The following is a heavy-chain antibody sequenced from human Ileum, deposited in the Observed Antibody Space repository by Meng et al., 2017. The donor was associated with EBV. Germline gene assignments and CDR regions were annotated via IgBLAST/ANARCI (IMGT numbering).Heavy chain of an antibody. CDR1: GGSVSSAHSF. CDR3: AGDPHSGSPH. J-gene: IGHJ4*02. CDR2: MSYSGST. D-gene: IGHD1-26*01. V-gene: IGHV4-61*01. Sequence: QVQLQESGPGLVKPSEPLSLTCTVSGGSVSSAHSFWTWIRQPPGKGLEWIGYMSYSGSTNYSPPLESRVTISVDTSKNQFSLKLSSVTAADTAVYYCAGDPHSGSPHWGQGTLVTVSS.